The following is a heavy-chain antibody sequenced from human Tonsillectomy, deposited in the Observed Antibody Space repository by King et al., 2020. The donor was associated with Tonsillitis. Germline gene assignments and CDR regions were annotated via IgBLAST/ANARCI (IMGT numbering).Heavy chain of an antibody. J-gene: IGHJ6*02. D-gene: IGHD2-2*01. Sequence: VQLVESGAEVKKPGSSVKVSCKASGGTFSSYAISWVRQAPGQGLEWMGGIIPFFGTANYAQKFQGRVTITADESTSTAYMELSSLRSEDTAVYYCARVRYCSSTSCYGVYYYHYGMDVWGQGTTVTVSS. V-gene: IGHV1-69*01. CDR3: ARVRYCSSTSCYGVYYYHYGMDV. CDR1: GGTFSSYA. CDR2: IIPFFGTA.